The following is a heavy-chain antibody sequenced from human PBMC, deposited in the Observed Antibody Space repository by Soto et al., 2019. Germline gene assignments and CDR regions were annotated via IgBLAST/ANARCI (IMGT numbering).Heavy chain of an antibody. CDR3: VRSGTSSGRFSDY. J-gene: IGHJ4*02. Sequence: GESLKISCKGSGYTFTSYWIGWVRRMPGEGLEWMGVIYPSDPDIRYSPSFQGKVTISADKSITTAYLQWSSLKAADTAMYYCVRSGTSSGRFSDYWGQGTLVTVSS. CDR1: GYTFTSYW. V-gene: IGHV5-51*01. CDR2: IYPSDPDI. D-gene: IGHD2-15*01.